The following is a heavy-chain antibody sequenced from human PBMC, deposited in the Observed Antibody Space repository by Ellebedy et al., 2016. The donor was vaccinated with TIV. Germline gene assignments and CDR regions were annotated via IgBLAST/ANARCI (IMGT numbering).Heavy chain of an antibody. CDR1: GGSISSSSYY. D-gene: IGHD3-10*01. Sequence: MPSETLSLTCTVSGGSISSSSYYWGWIRQPPGKGLAWIGTTYHSVSTFYNPSLKSRVTISVDTSTNEFSLKLSSVTAADTAVYYCARRGTYYYGSGSSGDYWGQGTLVTVSS. CDR2: TYHSVST. J-gene: IGHJ4*02. CDR3: ARRGTYYYGSGSSGDY. V-gene: IGHV4-39*01.